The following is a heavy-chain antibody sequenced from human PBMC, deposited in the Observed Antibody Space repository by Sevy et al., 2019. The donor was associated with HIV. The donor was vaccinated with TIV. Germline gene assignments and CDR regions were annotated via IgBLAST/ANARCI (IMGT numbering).Heavy chain of an antibody. CDR2: ISDYNIET. J-gene: IGHJ4*02. CDR1: GYTFTSYG. Sequence: ASVKVSCKASGYTFTSYGISWVRQAPGQGLEWMGWISDYNIETNNAQKFQGRVTMTTDTSTSTAYMELRSLRSDDTAVYYCARVLWGSGYFDYWGQGTLVTVSS. CDR3: ARVLWGSGYFDY. D-gene: IGHD7-27*01. V-gene: IGHV1-18*01.